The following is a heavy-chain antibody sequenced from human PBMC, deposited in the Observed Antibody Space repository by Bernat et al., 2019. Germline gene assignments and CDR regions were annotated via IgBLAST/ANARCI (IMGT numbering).Heavy chain of an antibody. CDR2: ISPTGGAT. CDR3: AREYEPGSLDY. CDR1: GFTFSSYS. V-gene: IGHV3-64*01. Sequence: EVHLVESGGDLVQPGGSLRLSCAASGFTFSSYSMHWVRQAPGKGLDSVSAISPTGGATYYANSVRGRFTISRDNVENMVYLQMGSLRADDTATYCCAREYEPGSLDYWGQGILVTVSS. J-gene: IGHJ4*02. D-gene: IGHD2-8*01.